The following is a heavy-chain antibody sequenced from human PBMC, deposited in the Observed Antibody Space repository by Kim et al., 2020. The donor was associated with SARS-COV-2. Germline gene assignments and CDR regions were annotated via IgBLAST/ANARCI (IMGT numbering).Heavy chain of an antibody. CDR1: GGTFSSYA. V-gene: IGHV1-69*13. CDR3: ASGGYDLGGDYYYYMDV. CDR2: IIPIFGTA. D-gene: IGHD5-12*01. Sequence: SVKVFCKASGGTFSSYAISWVRQAPGQGLEWMGGIIPIFGTANYAQKFQGRVTITADESTSTAYMELSSLRSEDTAVYYCASGGYDLGGDYYYYMDVWGKGTTVTVSS. J-gene: IGHJ6*03.